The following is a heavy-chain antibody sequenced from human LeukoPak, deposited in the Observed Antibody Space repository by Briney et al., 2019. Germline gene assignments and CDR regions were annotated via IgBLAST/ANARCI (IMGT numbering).Heavy chain of an antibody. CDR2: IKQDGSEK. Sequence: GGSLRLSCAASGFTFGSYWMSWVRQAPGKGLEWVANIKQDGSEKYYVDSVKGRFTISRDNAKNSLYLQMNSLRAEDTAVYYCARERADYYYDSSGYSPYYYYYMDVWGKGTTVTVSS. CDR1: GFTFGSYW. D-gene: IGHD3-22*01. CDR3: ARERADYYYDSSGYSPYYYYYMDV. V-gene: IGHV3-7*01. J-gene: IGHJ6*03.